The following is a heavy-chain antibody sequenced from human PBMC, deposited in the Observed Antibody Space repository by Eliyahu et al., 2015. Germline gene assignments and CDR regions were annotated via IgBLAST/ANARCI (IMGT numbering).Heavy chain of an antibody. CDR3: ARDGLWSNNWFDP. CDR1: GYTFTDYY. J-gene: IGHJ5*02. V-gene: IGHV1-2*02. D-gene: IGHD3-3*01. CDR2: SKPRSGXT. Sequence: QVQLVQSGAEVKKPGASVKVSCKASGYTFTDYYVHWVRQATGKGLEXVGWSKPRSGXTNYAQKFXGRVTMTRXTSITTAYMEXSRLRSDDSAIYYXARDGLWSNNWFDPWGQGTLVTVSS.